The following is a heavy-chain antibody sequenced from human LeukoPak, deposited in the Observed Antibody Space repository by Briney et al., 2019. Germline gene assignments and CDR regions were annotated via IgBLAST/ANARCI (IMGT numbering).Heavy chain of an antibody. J-gene: IGHJ6*02. CDR1: GGSISSYY. CDR2: ISYSGST. D-gene: IGHD3-16*01. V-gene: IGHV4-59*08. Sequence: SETLSLTCTVSGGSISSYYWSWIRQPAGRGLEWIGFISYSGSTNYNPSLKSRVTISVDTSKNRFSLRLSSVTAADTAVYYCARHVPYYDSDFSAWGMDVWGQGTTVTVSS. CDR3: ARHVPYYDSDFSAWGMDV.